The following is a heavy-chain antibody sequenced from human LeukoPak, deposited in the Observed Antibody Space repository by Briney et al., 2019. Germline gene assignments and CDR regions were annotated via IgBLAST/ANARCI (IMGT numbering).Heavy chain of an antibody. CDR1: GYTFTIYG. V-gene: IGHV1-18*01. J-gene: IGHJ4*02. Sequence: ASVKVSCKASGYTFTIYGISWVRQAPGQGLEWMGWISAYNGNTNYAQKLQGRVTMTTDTSTSTAYMELRSLRSDDTDVYYCARDSEGYDILTGYPSRGHFDYWGQGTLVTVSS. CDR2: ISAYNGNT. D-gene: IGHD3-9*01. CDR3: ARDSEGYDILTGYPSRGHFDY.